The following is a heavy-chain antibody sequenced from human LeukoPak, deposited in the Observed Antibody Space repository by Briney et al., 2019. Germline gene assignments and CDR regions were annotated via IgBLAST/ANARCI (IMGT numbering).Heavy chain of an antibody. J-gene: IGHJ3*02. CDR3: ARVLVPAAMHAFDI. D-gene: IGHD2-2*01. CDR1: GYTFTGYY. Sequence: ASVKVSCKASGYTFTGYYMHWVRQAPGQGLEWMGWINPNSGGTNYAQKFQGRVTMTRDTSISTAYMELSRLRSDDTAVYYCARVLVPAAMHAFDIWGQGTMVTVPS. V-gene: IGHV1-2*02. CDR2: INPNSGGT.